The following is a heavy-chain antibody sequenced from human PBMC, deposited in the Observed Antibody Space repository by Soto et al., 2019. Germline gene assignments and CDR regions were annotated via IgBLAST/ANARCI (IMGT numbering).Heavy chain of an antibody. Sequence: ASVKVSCKASGYTFTGYYMPWVRQAPGQGLERKGGLNANSGGTNYAQKFQGWVTMTRDTSISTACMELSRLRSDDTAVYYCARAGYCSGGSCYRNYYYYGMDVWG. CDR1: GYTFTGYY. V-gene: IGHV1-2*04. CDR2: LNANSGGT. CDR3: ARAGYCSGGSCYRNYYYYGMDV. J-gene: IGHJ6*02. D-gene: IGHD2-15*01.